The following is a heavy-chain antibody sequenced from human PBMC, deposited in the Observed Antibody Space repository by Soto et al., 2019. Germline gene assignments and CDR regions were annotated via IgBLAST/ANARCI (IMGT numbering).Heavy chain of an antibody. CDR1: GYTFTSYG. CDR2: ISAYNGNT. J-gene: IGHJ2*01. Sequence: QVQLVQSGAEVKKPGASVKVSCKASGYTFTSYGISWVRQAPGQGLEWMGWISAYNGNTNYAQKLQGRVTMTTDTPTSTAYIELRSLRSDDTAVYYCARMLDDWYPEWYCDLWGRGTLVTVSS. D-gene: IGHD3-9*01. V-gene: IGHV1-18*01. CDR3: ARMLDDWYPEWYCDL.